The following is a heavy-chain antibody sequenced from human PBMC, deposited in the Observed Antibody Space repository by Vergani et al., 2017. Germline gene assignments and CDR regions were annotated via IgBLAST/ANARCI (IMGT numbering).Heavy chain of an antibody. J-gene: IGHJ5*02. Sequence: QVQLVQSGAEVKKPGSSVKVSCKSSGGTFSNHVLAWVRQAPGQGLEWMGWMNPNSGNTGYAQKFQGRVTITRNTSISTAYMELSSLRSEDTAVYYCARTYYYGSGMVDPWGQGTLVTVSS. CDR1: GGTFSNHV. V-gene: IGHV1-8*03. CDR2: MNPNSGNT. CDR3: ARTYYYGSGMVDP. D-gene: IGHD3-10*01.